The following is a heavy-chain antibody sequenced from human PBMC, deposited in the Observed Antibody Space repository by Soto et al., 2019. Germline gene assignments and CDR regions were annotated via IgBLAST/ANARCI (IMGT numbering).Heavy chain of an antibody. J-gene: IGHJ4*02. V-gene: IGHV3-15*07. CDR2: IRSKTDGGTT. CDR1: GFIFTNAW. Sequence: GGSLRLSCAASGFIFTNAWMNWVSQAPGKGLEWVGRIRSKTDGGTTDYAEPVKGRFTNSRDDSKNTLYLQMDSLKTEDTAVYYCATGGVRSDYWGQGTLVNVSS. D-gene: IGHD2-21*01. CDR3: ATGGVRSDY.